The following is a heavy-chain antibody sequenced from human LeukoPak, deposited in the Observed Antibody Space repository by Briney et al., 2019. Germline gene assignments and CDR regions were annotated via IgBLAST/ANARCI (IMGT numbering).Heavy chain of an antibody. CDR3: AKEKSRYCSGGSCYGMDV. CDR1: GLTFSTYG. V-gene: IGHV3-30*18. J-gene: IGHJ6*02. D-gene: IGHD2-15*01. Sequence: GGSLRLSCAASGLTFSTYGIHWVRQAPGKGLEWVAVISYDGSNKYYADSVKGRFTTSRDNSKNTLYLQMNSLRAEDTAVYYCAKEKSRYCSGGSCYGMDVWGQGTTVTVSS. CDR2: ISYDGSNK.